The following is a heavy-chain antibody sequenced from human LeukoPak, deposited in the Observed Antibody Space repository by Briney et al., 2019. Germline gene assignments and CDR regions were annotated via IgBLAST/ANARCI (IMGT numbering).Heavy chain of an antibody. CDR3: ARDGDYYDSSGYYDY. CDR2: IYYSGST. V-gene: IGHV4-59*01. Sequence: PLETLSLTCTVSGGSISSYYWSWIRQPPGKGLEWIGYIYYSGSTNYNPSLKSRVTISVDTSKNQFSLKLSSVTAADTAVYYCARDGDYYDSSGYYDYWGQGTLVTVSS. CDR1: GGSISSYY. J-gene: IGHJ4*02. D-gene: IGHD3-22*01.